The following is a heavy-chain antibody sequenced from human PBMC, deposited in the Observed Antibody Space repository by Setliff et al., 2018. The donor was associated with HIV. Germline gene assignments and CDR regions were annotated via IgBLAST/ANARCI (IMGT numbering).Heavy chain of an antibody. CDR2: ISGHSVTT. CDR3: AKLGIVVVTAPRYFDL. Sequence: PGGSLRLSCAASGFTFSSFAVSWVRQAPGKGPEWVSSISGHSVTTYYADSVKGRFTVSRDNSRSTLYLQMNNLRAEDTAVYYCAKLGIVVVTAPRYFDLWGRGTLVTVSS. CDR1: GFTFSSFA. J-gene: IGHJ2*01. V-gene: IGHV3-23*01. D-gene: IGHD2-21*02.